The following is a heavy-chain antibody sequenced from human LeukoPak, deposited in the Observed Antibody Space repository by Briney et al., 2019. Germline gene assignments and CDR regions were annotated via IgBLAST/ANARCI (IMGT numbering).Heavy chain of an antibody. V-gene: IGHV3-21*01. Sequence: GGSLRLSCAASGFTFSSYSMTWVRQAPGKGLEWVSSISSSYSYIYYADSVKGRFTISRDNAKNSLYLQMNSLRAEDTAVYYCARESQTTVVTPADSWGQGTLVTVSS. CDR3: ARESQTTVVTPADS. J-gene: IGHJ4*02. CDR2: ISSSYSYI. CDR1: GFTFSSYS. D-gene: IGHD4-23*01.